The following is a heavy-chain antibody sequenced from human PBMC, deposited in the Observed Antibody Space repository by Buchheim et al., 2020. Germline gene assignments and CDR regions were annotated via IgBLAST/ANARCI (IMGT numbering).Heavy chain of an antibody. CDR3: AKDLSGDDTGY. CDR2: ISYDGSNK. J-gene: IGHJ4*02. CDR1: GFTFSSYG. Sequence: QVQLVESGGGVVQPGRSLRLSCAASGFTFSSYGMHWVRQAPGKGLEWVAVISYDGSNKYYADSVKGRFTICRDNTKNTLYLQMNSLRAEDTAVYYCAKDLSGDDTGYWGQGTL. D-gene: IGHD7-27*01. V-gene: IGHV3-30*18.